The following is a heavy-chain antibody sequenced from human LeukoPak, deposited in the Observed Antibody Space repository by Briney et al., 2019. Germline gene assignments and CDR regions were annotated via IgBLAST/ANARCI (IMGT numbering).Heavy chain of an antibody. V-gene: IGHV3-48*01. Sequence: GGSLRLSCAASGFIFSDYGMNWVRQAPGKGLEWVSYISTGSSTIYYADSVKGRFTISRDNSKNTLYLQMNSLRAEDTAVYYCAKARNYDSSGCFDYWGQGTLVTVSS. CDR2: ISTGSSTI. CDR1: GFIFSDYG. J-gene: IGHJ4*02. D-gene: IGHD3-22*01. CDR3: AKARNYDSSGCFDY.